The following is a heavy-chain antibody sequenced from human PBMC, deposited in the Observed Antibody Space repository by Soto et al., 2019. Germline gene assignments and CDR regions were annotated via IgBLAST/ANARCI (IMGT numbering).Heavy chain of an antibody. Sequence: EVQLLESGGGLVQPGGSLRLSCAASGFTFSSYAMSWVRQVPGKGLDWVSVISAGPGTTYYADSVKGRFTISRDNSKNTLYLQMNRLRAADTAVYYCATLYPQDNFDFWGRGTMVTVSS. J-gene: IGHJ3*01. D-gene: IGHD2-8*01. CDR2: ISAGPGTT. CDR3: ATLYPQDNFDF. CDR1: GFTFSSYA. V-gene: IGHV3-23*01.